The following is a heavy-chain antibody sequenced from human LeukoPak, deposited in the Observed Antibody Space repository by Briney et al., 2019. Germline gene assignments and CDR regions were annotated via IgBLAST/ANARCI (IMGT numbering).Heavy chain of an antibody. D-gene: IGHD6-13*01. CDR3: ARASSSWFPYYYGMDV. Sequence: GESLKISCKGSGYRFTSYWIGWVRQMPGKGLEWMGIIYPGDSDTRYSPSFQGQVTISADKSISTAYLQWSSLKASGTAMYYCARASSSWFPYYYGMDVWGQGTTVTVSS. J-gene: IGHJ6*02. CDR2: IYPGDSDT. V-gene: IGHV5-51*01. CDR1: GYRFTSYW.